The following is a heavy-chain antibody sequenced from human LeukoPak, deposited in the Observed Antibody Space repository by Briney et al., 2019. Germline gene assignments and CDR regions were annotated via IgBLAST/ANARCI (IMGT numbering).Heavy chain of an antibody. Sequence: SETLSPTCAVYGGSFSGYYWSWIRQPPGKGLEWIGEINHSGSTNYNPSLKSRVTISVDTSKNQFSLKLSSVTAADTAVYYCARGGDYSQYYFDYWGQGTLVTVSS. J-gene: IGHJ4*02. CDR2: INHSGST. CDR3: ARGGDYSQYYFDY. CDR1: GGSFSGYY. D-gene: IGHD2-21*01. V-gene: IGHV4-34*01.